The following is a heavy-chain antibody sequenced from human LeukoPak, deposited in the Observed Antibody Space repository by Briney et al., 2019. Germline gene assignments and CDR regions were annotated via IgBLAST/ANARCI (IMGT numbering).Heavy chain of an antibody. V-gene: IGHV1-3*04. CDR2: INTGNGNT. CDR1: GYSFTSYA. D-gene: IGHD3-9*01. Sequence: ASVNVSCKASGYSFTSYAMHWVRQARGQRLEWMGWINTGNGNTKYSQKFQDRVTITRDTPASTAYMELSSLRSEDTAVYYCARGLRYFDWPSDYWGQGTLVTVSS. CDR3: ARGLRYFDWPSDY. J-gene: IGHJ4*02.